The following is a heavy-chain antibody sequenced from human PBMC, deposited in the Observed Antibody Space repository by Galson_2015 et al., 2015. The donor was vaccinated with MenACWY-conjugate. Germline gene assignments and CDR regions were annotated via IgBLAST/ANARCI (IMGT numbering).Heavy chain of an antibody. CDR1: GFTFSSFW. CDR3: ARGGFYETLDS. Sequence: SLRLSCAASGFTFSSFWMFWVRQAPGKGLVWVAHINNDGTARTYEDAGKGRFSISSDKARSTVFLQMNSLTAEDRAVYSCARGGFYETLDSWGQGTLVAVAS. V-gene: IGHV3-74*01. D-gene: IGHD5/OR15-5a*01. J-gene: IGHJ4*02. CDR2: INNDGTAR.